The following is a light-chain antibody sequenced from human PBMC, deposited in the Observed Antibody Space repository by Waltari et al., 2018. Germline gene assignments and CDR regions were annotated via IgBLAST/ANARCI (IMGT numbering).Light chain of an antibody. J-gene: IGKJ3*01. CDR1: QGIRTN. Sequence: IQMTQSPSSLSASLGDRVTLTCQASQGIRTNLAWYQQKPGKVPKLLIYKASTLQSGVPSRFSGSGSGTDFTLTISSLQHGDFATYYCQHGYETPFTFGPGTKLDIK. CDR3: QHGYETPFT. CDR2: KAS. V-gene: IGKV1-6*01.